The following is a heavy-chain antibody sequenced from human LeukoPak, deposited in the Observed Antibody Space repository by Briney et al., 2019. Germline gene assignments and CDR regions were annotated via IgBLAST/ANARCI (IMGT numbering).Heavy chain of an antibody. V-gene: IGHV4-39*07. Sequence: PSETLSLTCTVSGGSISSSSYYWGWIRQPPGKGLEWIGNIYYDRSTYYNPSLKSRVTISVDTSKNQFSLKLNSVTAADTAMYYCAKTGKTLLNYDFDYWGQGTLVTVSS. CDR3: AKTGKTLLNYDFDY. J-gene: IGHJ4*02. D-gene: IGHD1-7*01. CDR2: IYYDRST. CDR1: GGSISSSSYY.